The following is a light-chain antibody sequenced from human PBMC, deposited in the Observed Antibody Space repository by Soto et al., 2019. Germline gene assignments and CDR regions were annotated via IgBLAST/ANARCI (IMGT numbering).Light chain of an antibody. Sequence: TQSPSSLSASVGDRVTITCRASQSIGKHLNWYQQKPGQAPRLLVYDTSYRATGVPDRFSGSGSGTDFTLTISRLEPEDSAVYYCQQYDSSPWTFGQGTKV. CDR3: QQYDSSPWT. V-gene: IGKV3-20*01. CDR1: QSIGKH. J-gene: IGKJ1*01. CDR2: DTS.